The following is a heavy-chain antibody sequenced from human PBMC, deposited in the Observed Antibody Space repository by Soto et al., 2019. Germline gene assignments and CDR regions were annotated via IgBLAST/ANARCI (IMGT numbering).Heavy chain of an antibody. D-gene: IGHD3-10*01. V-gene: IGHV1-69*13. Sequence: ASVKVSCKASGGTFSTYAISWVRQAPGLGLEWMGGIIAMFGATNYAQKFQGRVTITADESTSTAYMELSSLRSEDTAVYFCARDNYGASGSFWTGNYGMDVWGQGTTVTVS. CDR3: ARDNYGASGSFWTGNYGMDV. CDR1: GGTFSTYA. J-gene: IGHJ6*02. CDR2: IIAMFGAT.